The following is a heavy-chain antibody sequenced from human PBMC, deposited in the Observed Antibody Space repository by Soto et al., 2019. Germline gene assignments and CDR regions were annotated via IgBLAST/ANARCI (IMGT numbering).Heavy chain of an antibody. CDR1: GFTFSNYG. J-gene: IGHJ5*01. V-gene: IGHV3-30*18. D-gene: IGHD6-19*01. Sequence: QVQLVESGGGVVQPGRSLRLCYAASGFTFSNYGMHWVRQAPGKGLEWVAGISYDGSHKYYADSVKGRFTISRDNSKKILSLQMNSLRGDDTAVYYCAKGPRIAVAGLGDSWGQGTLVSVSS. CDR3: AKGPRIAVAGLGDS. CDR2: ISYDGSHK.